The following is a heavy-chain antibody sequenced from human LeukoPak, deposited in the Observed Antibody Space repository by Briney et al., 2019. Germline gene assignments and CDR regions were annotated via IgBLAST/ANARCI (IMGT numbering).Heavy chain of an antibody. Sequence: ASVTVSFKASGYTFTNYVITWVRQAPGQGLEWMGWISVYNGDTNYAQNLQGRVTMTTDTSASTAYMELRSLRSDDTAVYYCARYSSGLDYWGQGTLITVSS. CDR1: GYTFTNYV. CDR2: ISVYNGDT. V-gene: IGHV1-18*01. J-gene: IGHJ4*02. CDR3: ARYSSGLDY. D-gene: IGHD6-19*01.